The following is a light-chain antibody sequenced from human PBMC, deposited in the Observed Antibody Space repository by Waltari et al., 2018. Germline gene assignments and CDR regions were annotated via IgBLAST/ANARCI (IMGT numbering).Light chain of an antibody. CDR1: SSNIGSNY. CDR3: AAWDDSLRGVV. Sequence: QSVLTQPPSASGTPGQRVTISCSGSSSNIGSNYVYWYQHLSGTAPKLLIYRNYQRPSGVPDRFSGSKSGTSASLAISGLRSEDEADYYCAAWDDSLRGVVFGGGTKLTVL. CDR2: RNY. V-gene: IGLV1-47*01. J-gene: IGLJ2*01.